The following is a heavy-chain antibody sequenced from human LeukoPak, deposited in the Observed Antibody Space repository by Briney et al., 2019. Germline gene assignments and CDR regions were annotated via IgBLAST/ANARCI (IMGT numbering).Heavy chain of an antibody. Sequence: ASVKVSCKASGYTFTGYYMHWVRQAPGQGLEWMGWINPNSGGTNYAQKFQGRVTMTRDTSISTAYMELSRLRSDDTAVYYCAVENTAGQSNWFDPWGQGTLSPSPQ. D-gene: IGHD5-18*01. J-gene: IGHJ5*02. CDR2: INPNSGGT. CDR1: GYTFTGYY. CDR3: AVENTAGQSNWFDP. V-gene: IGHV1-2*02.